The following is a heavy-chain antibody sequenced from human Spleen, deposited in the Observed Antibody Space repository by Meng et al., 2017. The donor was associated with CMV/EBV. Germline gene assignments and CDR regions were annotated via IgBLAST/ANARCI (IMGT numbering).Heavy chain of an antibody. V-gene: IGHV3-53*01. CDR1: GFTFDDYA. Sequence: GESLKISCAASGFTFDDYAMHWVRQAPGKGLEWVSLIYSGGSTYYADSVKGRFTIPRDTSENTLFLQMNSLRAEDTAVYYCAREGRDIRYCTSTSCSDAFDVWGQGAMVTVSS. D-gene: IGHD2-2*01. CDR3: AREGRDIRYCTSTSCSDAFDV. J-gene: IGHJ3*01. CDR2: IYSGGST.